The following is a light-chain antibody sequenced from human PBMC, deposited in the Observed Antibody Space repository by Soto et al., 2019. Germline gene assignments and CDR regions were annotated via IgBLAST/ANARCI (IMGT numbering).Light chain of an antibody. Sequence: QSALTQPPSASGSPGQSVTISCTGTSSDVGVFNYVSWYQRHPGKAPKLLLYEVSKRPSGVPDRVYGSKSGNTASLTVSGNQAEDEADFYCSSYAGSNNVVFGGGTQLTVL. V-gene: IGLV2-8*01. CDR1: SSDVGVFNY. CDR3: SSYAGSNNVV. J-gene: IGLJ2*01. CDR2: EVS.